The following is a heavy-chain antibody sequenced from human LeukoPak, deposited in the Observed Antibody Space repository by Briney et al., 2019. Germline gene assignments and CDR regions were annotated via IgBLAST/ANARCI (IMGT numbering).Heavy chain of an antibody. CDR2: ISWDGAGT. CDR3: AKDLSTSGWILDY. D-gene: IGHD6-19*01. CDR1: GFTFDDYA. Sequence: PGRSLRLSCAASGFTFDDYAMHWVRQAPGKGLEWVSVISWDGAGTYYADSVKGRFTISRDNSKNSLYLQMSSLRTEDTAFYYCAKDLSTSGWILDYWGQGTLVTVSS. V-gene: IGHV3-43*01. J-gene: IGHJ4*02.